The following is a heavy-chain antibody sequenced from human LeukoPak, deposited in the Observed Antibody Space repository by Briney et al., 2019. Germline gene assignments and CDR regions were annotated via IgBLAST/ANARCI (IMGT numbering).Heavy chain of an antibody. D-gene: IGHD3-10*01. V-gene: IGHV3-30-3*01. CDR3: ARDQGSGSYKITIDY. J-gene: IGHJ4*02. CDR2: ISYDGSNK. CDR1: GFTFSSYA. Sequence: GGSLRLSCAASGFTFSSYAMHWVRQAPGKGLEWVAVISYDGSNKYYADSVKGRFTISRDNSKNTLYLQMNSLRAEDTAVYYCARDQGSGSYKITIDYWGQGTLVTVSS.